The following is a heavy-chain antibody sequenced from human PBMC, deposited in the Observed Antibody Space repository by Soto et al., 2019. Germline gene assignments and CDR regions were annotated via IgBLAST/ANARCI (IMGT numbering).Heavy chain of an antibody. D-gene: IGHD2-15*01. V-gene: IGHV3-48*02. CDR2: ISSSSSTI. CDR1: GFTFSSYS. Sequence: EVQLVESGGGLVQPGGSLRLSCAASGFTFSSYSMNWVRQAPGKGLEWVSYISSSSSTIYYADSVKGRFTISRDNAKNALYTQMNSLRDGDTAVYYCARGGSDIVVVVAASSFDYWGQGTLVTVSS. CDR3: ARGGSDIVVVVAASSFDY. J-gene: IGHJ4*02.